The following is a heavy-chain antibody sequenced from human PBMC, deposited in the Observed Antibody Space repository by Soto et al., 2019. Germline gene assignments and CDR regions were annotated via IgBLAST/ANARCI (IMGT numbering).Heavy chain of an antibody. CDR2: ISWNSGSI. CDR1: GFTFDDYA. Sequence: GGSLRLSCAASGFTFDDYAMHWVRQAPGKGLEWVSGISWNSGSIGYADSVKGRFTISRDNAKNSLYLQMNSLRAEDTALYYCAKALGYSGYDYYYYYGMDVWGQGTTVTVSS. CDR3: AKALGYSGYDYYYYYGMDV. D-gene: IGHD5-12*01. J-gene: IGHJ6*02. V-gene: IGHV3-9*01.